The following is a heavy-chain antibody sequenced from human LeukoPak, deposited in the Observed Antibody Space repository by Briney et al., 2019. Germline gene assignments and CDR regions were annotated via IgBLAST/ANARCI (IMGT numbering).Heavy chain of an antibody. V-gene: IGHV4-4*02. CDR3: ARLQYCSGTSCYWFDP. Sequence: PSETLSLTCTVSGDSINSLDLWSWVRQPPGKGLEWIGEMYLSGTTHSNPSVKCRVTISIDKSKNQFFLNLSSVTAADTAVYYCARLQYCSGTSCYWFDPWGQGTLVTVSS. CDR2: MYLSGTT. J-gene: IGHJ5*02. CDR1: GDSINSLDL. D-gene: IGHD2-2*01.